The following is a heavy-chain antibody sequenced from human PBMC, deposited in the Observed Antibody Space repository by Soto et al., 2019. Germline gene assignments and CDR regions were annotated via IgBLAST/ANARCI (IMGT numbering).Heavy chain of an antibody. CDR2: IYHSGST. V-gene: IGHV4-61*08. CDR3: AQQLIT. J-gene: IGHJ5*02. CDR1: GGSISSGGYY. D-gene: IGHD6-13*01. Sequence: SETLSLTCAVSGGSISSGGYYWSWIRQPPGKGLEWIGYIYHSGSTNYNPSLKSRVVMSVDTSKNQFSLKLSSVTAADTAVYYCAQQLITWGQGTLVTVSS.